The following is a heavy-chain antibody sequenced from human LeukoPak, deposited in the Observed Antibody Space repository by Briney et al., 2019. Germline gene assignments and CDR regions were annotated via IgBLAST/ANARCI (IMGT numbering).Heavy chain of an antibody. CDR1: GGSISSYY. Sequence: SETLSLTCTVSGGSISSYYWSWIRQPPGKGLEWIGYIYYSGSTNYNPSLKSRVTISVDTSKNQFSLKLSSVTAADTAVYYCARGGRQWLLSGPYGMDVWGQGTTVTVSS. D-gene: IGHD6-19*01. J-gene: IGHJ6*02. CDR2: IYYSGST. CDR3: ARGGRQWLLSGPYGMDV. V-gene: IGHV4-59*01.